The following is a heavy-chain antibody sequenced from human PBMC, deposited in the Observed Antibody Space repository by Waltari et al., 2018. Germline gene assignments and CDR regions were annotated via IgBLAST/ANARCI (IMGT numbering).Heavy chain of an antibody. Sequence: QVQLQETGPGLERPSETRSLTCVVASYSIRSGYFWGWIRQPPGKGLEWVGGISHSANAYYNPSLKSRVTMSVDTSKNQFALKVTSVTAADTAIYYCVRDLGGSGNSWFDAWGQGTLVTVSS. J-gene: IGHJ5*02. CDR2: ISHSANA. CDR3: VRDLGGSGNSWFDA. V-gene: IGHV4-38-2*02. D-gene: IGHD3-10*01. CDR1: SYSIRSGYF.